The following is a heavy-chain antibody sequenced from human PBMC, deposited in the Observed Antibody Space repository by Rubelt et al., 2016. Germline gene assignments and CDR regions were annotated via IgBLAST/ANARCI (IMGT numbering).Heavy chain of an antibody. CDR2: IYSDGNT. CDR3: VRDPWDY. CDR1: GFIVSSIY. V-gene: IGHV3-66*01. Sequence: EVQLVESGGGLVQPGGSLRLSCAVSGFIVSSIYMSWVRQAPGKGLEWVSVIYSDGNTYYADSVRGRFTISGDNSKNTLYLQMNSLRAEDTAVYYCVRDPWDYWGQGTLVTVSS. J-gene: IGHJ4*02.